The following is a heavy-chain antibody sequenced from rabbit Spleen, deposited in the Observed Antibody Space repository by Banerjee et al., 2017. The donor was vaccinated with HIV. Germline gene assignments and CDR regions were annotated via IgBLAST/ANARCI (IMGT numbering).Heavy chain of an antibody. CDR3: ARSSIGDINRFGL. CDR1: GVSFSGDSY. J-gene: IGHJ2*01. CDR2: IYIDSSET. Sequence: QEQLEESGGGLVKPEGSLTLTCIASGVSFSGDSYMCWVRQAPGKGLEWIGCIYIDSSETWYATWAKGRFTISKTSSTTVTLQMSSLTAADTATYFCARSSIGDINRFGLWGQGTLVTVS. D-gene: IGHD1-1*01. V-gene: IGHV1S45*01.